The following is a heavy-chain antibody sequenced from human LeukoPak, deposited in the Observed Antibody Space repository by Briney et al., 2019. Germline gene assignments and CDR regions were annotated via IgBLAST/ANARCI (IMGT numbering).Heavy chain of an antibody. V-gene: IGHV3-66*04. D-gene: IGHD1-20*01. CDR2: IYSDDDK. CDR1: GFTISSNY. CDR3: ARHQGGWITGGFDI. Sequence: GGSLRLSCAASGFTISSNYMKWVRQAPGKGLEGVSIIYSDDDKYYKESVKGRFTITRENTKNTFYLQMNSLRAEDTAMYYCARHQGGWITGGFDIWGPGTLVTLS. J-gene: IGHJ3*02.